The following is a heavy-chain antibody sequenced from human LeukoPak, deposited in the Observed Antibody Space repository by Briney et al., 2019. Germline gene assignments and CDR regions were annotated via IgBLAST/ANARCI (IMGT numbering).Heavy chain of an antibody. J-gene: IGHJ4*02. V-gene: IGHV3-21*04. CDR1: GFTFSSYS. Sequence: GGSLRLSCAASGFTFSSYSMNWVRQAPGKGLEWVSSISSSSSYIYYADSVKGRFTISRDNAKNSLYLQMNSLRAEDTAVYYCARSFSGTYPRLDDWGQGTLVAVSS. D-gene: IGHD3-10*01. CDR3: ARSFSGTYPRLDD. CDR2: ISSSSSYI.